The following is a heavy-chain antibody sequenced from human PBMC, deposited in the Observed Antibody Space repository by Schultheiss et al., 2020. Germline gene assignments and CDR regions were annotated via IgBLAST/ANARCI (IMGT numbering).Heavy chain of an antibody. Sequence: GGSLRLSCAASGFIFSNYWMIWVRQAPGKGLEWVANIKKDGSEKYYVDSVKGRFAISRDNAKNSLYLQMNSLSAEDTAVYYCVRELTGDLCYFDYWGQGTQVTVSS. D-gene: IGHD1-20*01. CDR1: GFIFSNYW. CDR3: VRELTGDLCYFDY. CDR2: IKKDGSEK. V-gene: IGHV3-7*01. J-gene: IGHJ4*02.